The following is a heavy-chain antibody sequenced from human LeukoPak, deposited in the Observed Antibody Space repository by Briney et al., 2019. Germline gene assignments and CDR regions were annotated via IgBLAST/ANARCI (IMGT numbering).Heavy chain of an antibody. CDR1: GVTLSNYA. J-gene: IGHJ4*02. CDR3: ARDPGYDYDSSGYPRHDY. CDR2: ISSSGSGGNT. V-gene: IGHV3-21*01. D-gene: IGHD3-22*01. Sequence: PGGSLRLSCVASGVTLSNYAMSWARQAPGKGLEWVSGISSSGSGGNTYYADSVKGRFTISRDNAKNSLYLQMNSLRAEDTAVYYCARDPGYDYDSSGYPRHDYWGQGTLITVSS.